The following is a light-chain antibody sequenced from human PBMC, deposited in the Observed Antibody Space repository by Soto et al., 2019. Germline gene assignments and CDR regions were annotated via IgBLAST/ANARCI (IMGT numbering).Light chain of an antibody. J-gene: IGKJ1*01. CDR3: QQRSNWPWT. V-gene: IGKV3-11*01. CDR1: ESVSNS. CDR2: DAS. Sequence: EIVLTQSPATLSLFPGERATLSCRASESVSNSLAWYQQKPGQAPRLLIYDASNRATGIPARFSGSGSGTDFTLTISSLEPEDFAVYYCQQRSNWPWTFGQGTKVEIK.